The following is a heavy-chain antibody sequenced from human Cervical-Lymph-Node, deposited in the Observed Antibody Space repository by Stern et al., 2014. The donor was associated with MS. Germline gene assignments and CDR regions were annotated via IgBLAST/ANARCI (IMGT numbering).Heavy chain of an antibody. D-gene: IGHD1-1*01. J-gene: IGHJ4*02. Sequence: EVQLVESGGGLVQPGGSLRLSCAASGFTFSDHYMDWVRPAPGKGLEWVGRIAHNPNSFTTQYAASVKGRFTISRDDSKKSLYLQVNSLKTEDTAVYYCARWNDGSDYWGQGTLVTVSS. CDR2: IAHNPNSFTT. V-gene: IGHV3-72*01. CDR3: ARWNDGSDY. CDR1: GFTFSDHY.